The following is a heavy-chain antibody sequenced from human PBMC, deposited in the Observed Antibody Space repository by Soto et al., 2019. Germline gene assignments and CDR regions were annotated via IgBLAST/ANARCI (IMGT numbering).Heavy chain of an antibody. J-gene: IGHJ6*02. Sequence: QVQLVQSGAEVKKPGSSVKVSCKASGGTFSSYAISWVRQAPGQRLEWMGGIIPIFGTANYAQKFQGRVTITADESTSTAYMELSSLRSEDTAVYYCARSTIFGVVITNYYYYGMDVWGQGTTVTVSS. CDR3: ARSTIFGVVITNYYYYGMDV. V-gene: IGHV1-69*01. CDR2: IIPIFGTA. CDR1: GGTFSSYA. D-gene: IGHD3-3*01.